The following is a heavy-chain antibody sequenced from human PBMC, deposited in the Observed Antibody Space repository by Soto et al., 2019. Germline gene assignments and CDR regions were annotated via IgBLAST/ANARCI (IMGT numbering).Heavy chain of an antibody. D-gene: IGHD3-22*01. J-gene: IGHJ4*02. CDR1: GGSISSGDYY. Sequence: QVQLQESGPGLVKPSQTLSLTCTVSGGSISSGDYYWSWIRQPPGKGLEWIGYIYYSGSTYYNPSLKSRVTISVATYKNQFSLKLSSVTAADTAVYYCARALSYYYDSSGPSHFAYWGQGTLVTVSS. V-gene: IGHV4-30-4*01. CDR3: ARALSYYYDSSGPSHFAY. CDR2: IYYSGST.